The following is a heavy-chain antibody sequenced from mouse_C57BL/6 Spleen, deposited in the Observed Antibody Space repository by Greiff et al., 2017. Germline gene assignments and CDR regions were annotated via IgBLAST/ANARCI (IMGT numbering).Heavy chain of an antibody. CDR2: IYPGDGDT. J-gene: IGHJ3*01. CDR1: GYAFSSSW. CDR3: ADGYSNPFAY. Sequence: VQLKQSGPELVKPGASVKISCKASGYAFSSSWMNWVKQRPGKGLEWIGRIYPGDGDTTYNGKFKGKATLTADKSSSTAYMQLSSLTSEDSAVYFCADGYSNPFAYWGQGTLVTVSA. V-gene: IGHV1-82*01. D-gene: IGHD2-5*01.